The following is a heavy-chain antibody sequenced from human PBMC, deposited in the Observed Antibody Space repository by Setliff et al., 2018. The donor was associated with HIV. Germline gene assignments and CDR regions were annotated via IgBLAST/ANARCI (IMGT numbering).Heavy chain of an antibody. Sequence: SETLSLTCAIYGGSFSNYYWTWSRQPPGKGLEWSGEINHSGSTNYNPSLKSRVTISVDTSKNQFSLKLSSVTAADTAVYYCARGGYSSSWYTYYGMDVWGQGTTVTVSS. V-gene: IGHV4-34*01. CDR1: GGSFSNYY. CDR2: INHSGST. D-gene: IGHD6-13*01. CDR3: ARGGYSSSWYTYYGMDV. J-gene: IGHJ6*02.